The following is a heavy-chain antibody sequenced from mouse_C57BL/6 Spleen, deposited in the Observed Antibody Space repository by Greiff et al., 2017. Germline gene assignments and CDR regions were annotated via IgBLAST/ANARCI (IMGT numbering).Heavy chain of an antibody. CDR3: SRGTTLVATSYYFDY. D-gene: IGHD1-1*01. CDR1: GYTFTDYY. J-gene: IGHJ2*01. Sequence: QVQLQQSGAELVRPGASVKLSCKASGYTFTDYYINWVKQRPGQGLEWIARIYPGSGNTYYNEKFKGKATLTAEKSSSTAYMQLSSLTSEDSAVYFCSRGTTLVATSYYFDYWGQGTTLTVSS. CDR2: IYPGSGNT. V-gene: IGHV1-76*01.